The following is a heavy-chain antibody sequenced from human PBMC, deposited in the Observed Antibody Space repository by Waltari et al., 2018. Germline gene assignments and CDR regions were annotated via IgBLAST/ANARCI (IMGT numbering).Heavy chain of an antibody. V-gene: IGHV4-39*07. CDR1: GGSISSSSYY. Sequence: QLQLQESGPGLVKPSETLSLTCTVSGGSISSSSYYWGWIRQPPGKGLEWIGNIYYSGSTYYNPSLKSRVTISVDTSKNQFSLKLSSVTAADTAVYYCARTGLAPDYFYYMDVWGKGTTVTISS. J-gene: IGHJ6*03. CDR3: ARTGLAPDYFYYMDV. CDR2: IYYSGST.